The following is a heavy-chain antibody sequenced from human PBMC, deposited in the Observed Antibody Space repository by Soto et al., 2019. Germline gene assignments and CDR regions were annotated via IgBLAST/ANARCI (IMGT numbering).Heavy chain of an antibody. CDR1: GYTFTSYY. D-gene: IGHD3-22*01. CDR2: INPSGGST. CDR3: ARDMIVVVTYYYCYYGMDV. J-gene: IGHJ6*02. V-gene: IGHV1-46*01. Sequence: ASVKVSCKASGYTFTSYYMHWVRQAPGQGLEWMGIINPSGGSTSYAQKFQGRVTMTRDTSTSTVYMELSSLRSEDTAVYYCARDMIVVVTYYYCYYGMDVWGQGTTVTVSS.